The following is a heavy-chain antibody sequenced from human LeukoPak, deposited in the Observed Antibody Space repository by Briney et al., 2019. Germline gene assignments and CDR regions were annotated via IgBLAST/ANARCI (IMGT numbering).Heavy chain of an antibody. J-gene: IGHJ4*02. CDR1: GYTFTGYY. CDR2: INPNSGGT. D-gene: IGHD2-2*01. Sequence: ASVKVSCKASGYTFTGYYMHWVRQAPGQGLEWMGWINPNSGGTNYAQKFQGRVTMTRDTSISTAYMELSRLRSDDTAVYYCAREGYCSSTSCHSVVDYWGQGTLVTVSS. CDR3: AREGYCSSTSCHSVVDY. V-gene: IGHV1-2*02.